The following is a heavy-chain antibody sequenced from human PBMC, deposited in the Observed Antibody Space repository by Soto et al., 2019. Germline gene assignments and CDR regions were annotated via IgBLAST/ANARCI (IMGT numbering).Heavy chain of an antibody. J-gene: IGHJ4*02. Sequence: ASVKVSCKASGYTFTNYNINWVRQASGQGLEWMGWMKPKSGNTGYAQKFQDRVTMTRNTSINTVYIEMSSLRSEDTAVYYCARGPYVDTTMIPFDNWGQGTLVTVSS. CDR3: ARGPYVDTTMIPFDN. D-gene: IGHD5-18*01. CDR2: MKPKSGNT. V-gene: IGHV1-8*01. CDR1: GYTFTNYN.